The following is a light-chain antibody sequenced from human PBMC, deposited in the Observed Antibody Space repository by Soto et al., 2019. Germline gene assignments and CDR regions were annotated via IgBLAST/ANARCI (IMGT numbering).Light chain of an antibody. CDR3: QSYDSSLSGYV. J-gene: IGLJ1*01. CDR2: GTS. CDR1: SSNIGSHS. V-gene: IGLV1-40*01. Sequence: QSVLTQPPSASGTPGQRVTISCSGSSSNIGSHSVDWYQQLPGTAPKLLIYGTSNRPSGVPDRFSVSKSGSSASLAITGLQAEDEADYYCQSYDSSLSGYVFGTGTKVTVL.